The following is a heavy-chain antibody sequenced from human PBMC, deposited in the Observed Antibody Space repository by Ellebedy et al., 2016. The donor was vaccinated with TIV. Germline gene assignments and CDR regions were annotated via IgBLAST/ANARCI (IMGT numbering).Heavy chain of an antibody. CDR2: IVGIGSTI. CDR1: GVTFSAYS. D-gene: IGHD1-26*01. Sequence: GGSLRLSXAASGVTFSAYSMNWVRLAPGKGLELRSFIVGIGSTIYYADSVKGRFTISRDNDKNSLYLQMNSLRDEDTAVYYCARRGNYLGDAFDIWGQGTMVIVSS. J-gene: IGHJ3*02. CDR3: ARRGNYLGDAFDI. V-gene: IGHV3-48*02.